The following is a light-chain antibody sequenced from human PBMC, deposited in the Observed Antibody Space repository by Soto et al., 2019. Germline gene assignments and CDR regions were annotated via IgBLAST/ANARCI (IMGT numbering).Light chain of an antibody. CDR3: QQYDSFPRT. CDR2: KAS. CDR1: QTISRW. Sequence: MQMAKSPSTLCECIGNRVTISYRASQTISRWLAWYQQKPGKAPNLLIYKASTLESGVPSRFSGSGSGTEFTLTLSTMQTDDSATYYCQQYDSFPRTFGQGTKVEIK. J-gene: IGKJ1*01. V-gene: IGKV1-5*03.